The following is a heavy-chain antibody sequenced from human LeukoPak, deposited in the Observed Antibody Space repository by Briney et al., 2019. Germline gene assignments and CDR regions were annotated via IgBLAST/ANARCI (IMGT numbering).Heavy chain of an antibody. CDR1: GYTFTSYY. D-gene: IGHD3-22*01. CDR2: SNPSGGST. CDR3: ARDSSLYYYDSSGYSWYYFDY. Sequence: GASVKGSCKASGYTFTSYYMHWVRQAPGQGRERMGISNPSGGSTSYAQKFQGRVTMTRDTSTSTVYMELSSLRSEDTAVYYCARDSSLYYYDSSGYSWYYFDYWGQGTLVTVSS. V-gene: IGHV1-46*01. J-gene: IGHJ4*02.